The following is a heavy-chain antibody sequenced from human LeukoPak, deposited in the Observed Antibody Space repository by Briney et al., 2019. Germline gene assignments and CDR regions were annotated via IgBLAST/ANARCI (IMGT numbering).Heavy chain of an antibody. J-gene: IGHJ5*02. CDR2: INANGLST. CDR1: EFTFSSYA. D-gene: IGHD3-10*01. V-gene: IGHV3-23*01. Sequence: GGSLRLSCAASEFTFSSYAMSWVRQAPGKGLDWVSTINANGLSTYYADSVKGRFTISRDNSKNTLYLQMNSLRAEDTAVYYCAKNLGVGSNWFDPWGQGTLVTVSS. CDR3: AKNLGVGSNWFDP.